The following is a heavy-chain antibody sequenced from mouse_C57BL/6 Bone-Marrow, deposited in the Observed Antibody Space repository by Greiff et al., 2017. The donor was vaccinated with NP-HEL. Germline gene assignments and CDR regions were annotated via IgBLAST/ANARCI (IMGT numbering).Heavy chain of an antibody. Sequence: EVQLVESGGGLVQPGGSLSLSCAASGFTFTDYYMSWVRQPPGKALEWLGFIRNKANGYTTEYSASVKGRFTISRDNSQSILYLQMNALRAEDSATYYCARYYGSSPWYFDVWGTGTTVTVSS. D-gene: IGHD1-1*01. CDR3: ARYYGSSPWYFDV. CDR2: IRNKANGYTT. V-gene: IGHV7-3*01. J-gene: IGHJ1*03. CDR1: GFTFTDYY.